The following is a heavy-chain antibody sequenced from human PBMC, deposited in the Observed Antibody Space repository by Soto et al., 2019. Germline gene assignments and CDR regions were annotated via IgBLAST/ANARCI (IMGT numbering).Heavy chain of an antibody. CDR1: GLTFSAFD. J-gene: IGHJ5*02. D-gene: IGHD2-8*02. CDR3: VRRASYWHGGGGWFDP. Sequence: DVQLVESGGGLVQPGGSLRLSCAASGLTFSAFDMHWVRQTTGKGLEWVAAIGTQHDTYYPDSVKGRFTISRENAKNSLYLQMNSLRAGGTAVYYCVRRASYWHGGGGWFDPWGQGTLVTVSS. CDR2: IGTQHDT. V-gene: IGHV3-13*01.